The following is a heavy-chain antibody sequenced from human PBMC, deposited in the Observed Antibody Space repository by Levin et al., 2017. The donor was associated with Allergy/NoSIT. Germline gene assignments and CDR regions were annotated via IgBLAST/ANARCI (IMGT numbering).Heavy chain of an antibody. V-gene: IGHV4-39*01. CDR1: GGSISSSIYY. D-gene: IGHD2-2*01. J-gene: IGHJ2*01. Sequence: SETLSLICTVSGGSISSSIYYWGWIRQTPGKGLEWIGNIFYSGSTYYNPPLKSRVTISVDTSKNQFSLKLRSVTAADTAVYYCARHQSLSVNAWVWYFDLWGRGSLVTVSS. CDR2: IFYSGST. CDR3: ARHQSLSVNAWVWYFDL.